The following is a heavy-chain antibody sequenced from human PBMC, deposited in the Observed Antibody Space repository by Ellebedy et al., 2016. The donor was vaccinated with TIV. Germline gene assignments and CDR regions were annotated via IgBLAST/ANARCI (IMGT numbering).Heavy chain of an antibody. J-gene: IGHJ4*02. CDR2: ISSHGQTT. CDR1: GFRFSTHG. Sequence: PGGSLRLSCAASGFRFSTHGMHWVRQAPGTGLEWVAVISSHGQTTYYADSVKGRFTISRDNSKDTLDLQMNSLRPEDTAVYYCTKEGAEAGRPAYLSYDHWGQGTLVTVSS. V-gene: IGHV3-30*18. D-gene: IGHD6-19*01. CDR3: TKEGAEAGRPAYLSYDH.